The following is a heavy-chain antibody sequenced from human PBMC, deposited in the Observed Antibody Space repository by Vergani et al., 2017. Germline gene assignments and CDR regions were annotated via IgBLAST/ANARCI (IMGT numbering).Heavy chain of an antibody. D-gene: IGHD6-13*01. J-gene: IGHJ5*02. Sequence: QVQLQESGPGLVKPSETLSLTCTVSGGSISSYYWSWIRQPPGKGLEWIGYIYYSGSTNYNPSLKSRVTISVDTSKNQFSLKLSSVTAADTDVYYCARSYSSSWHSINWFDPWGQGTLVTVSS. CDR1: GGSISSYY. CDR3: ARSYSSSWHSINWFDP. V-gene: IGHV4-59*01. CDR2: IYYSGST.